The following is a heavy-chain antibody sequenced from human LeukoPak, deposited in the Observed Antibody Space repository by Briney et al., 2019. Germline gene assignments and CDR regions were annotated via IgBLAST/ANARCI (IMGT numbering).Heavy chain of an antibody. CDR1: GFTFSRDG. CDR3: AADGVRGVITPRFDY. J-gene: IGHJ4*02. V-gene: IGHV3-23*01. Sequence: GGTLRLACAAAGFTFSRDGMSWVRQAPGKGLECVSFIGVGGGNTYYADSVKGRFTISRDNSKNTLYLQINSLRAEDTAVYYCAADGVRGVITPRFDYWGQGTLVTVSS. CDR2: IGVGGGNT. D-gene: IGHD3-10*01.